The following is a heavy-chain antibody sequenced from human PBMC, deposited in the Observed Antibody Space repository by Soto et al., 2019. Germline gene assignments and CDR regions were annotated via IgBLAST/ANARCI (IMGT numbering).Heavy chain of an antibody. CDR3: SRKNDILTGYFPRQADWFDP. CDR1: GYTFTSYG. J-gene: IGHJ5*02. D-gene: IGHD3-9*01. CDR2: ISAYNGNT. V-gene: IGHV1-18*01. Sequence: QVQLVQSGAEVKKPGASVKVSCKASGYTFTSYGISWVRQAPGQGLEWMGWISAYNGNTNYAQKLPGRVTMTTDTTTSTAYMELRSLRSDDAAVYYCSRKNDILTGYFPRQADWFDPWGQGTLVTVSS.